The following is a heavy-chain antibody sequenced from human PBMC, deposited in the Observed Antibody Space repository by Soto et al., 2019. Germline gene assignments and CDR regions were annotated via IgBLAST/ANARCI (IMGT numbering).Heavy chain of an antibody. Sequence: QVHLVQAGAEVKKPGASVKVSCKTSGYTFISYGITWVRQAPVQGLEWIGWISAHTGNTNYTQKFEGRRTMTTDTSTSTAYMELRILRSDDTAVYYCARDLLDWGKGTLVTVSS. CDR2: ISAHTGNT. V-gene: IGHV1-18*01. CDR3: ARDLLD. CDR1: GYTFISYG. J-gene: IGHJ4*02.